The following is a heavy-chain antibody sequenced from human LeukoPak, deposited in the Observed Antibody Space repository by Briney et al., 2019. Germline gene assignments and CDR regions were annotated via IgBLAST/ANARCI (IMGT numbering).Heavy chain of an antibody. V-gene: IGHV2-70*04. Sequence: SGPTLVNPTETLTLTCTFSGFSLSTSGMRVSWIRQPPGKALEWLARIDWDDDKFYSTSLKTRLTLSKDTSKNQVVLTVTNIDPVDTATYYCARSPVGYFDYWGQGTLVTVSS. CDR2: IDWDDDK. CDR1: GFSLSTSGMR. CDR3: ARSPVGYFDY. D-gene: IGHD6-13*01. J-gene: IGHJ4*02.